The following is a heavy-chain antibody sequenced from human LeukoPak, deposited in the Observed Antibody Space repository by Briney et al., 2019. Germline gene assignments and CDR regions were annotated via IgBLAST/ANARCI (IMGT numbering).Heavy chain of an antibody. CDR2: ISGSGGST. CDR1: GFTFSSYG. CDR3: ARGPSGYHNT. Sequence: GGTLRLSCAASGFTFSSYGMSWVRQAPGKGLEWVSAISGSGGSTYYADSVKGRFTISRDNSENTLYLQMNSLRAEDTAVYYCARGPSGYHNTGGQGTLVTVSS. V-gene: IGHV3-23*01. D-gene: IGHD5-12*01. J-gene: IGHJ4*02.